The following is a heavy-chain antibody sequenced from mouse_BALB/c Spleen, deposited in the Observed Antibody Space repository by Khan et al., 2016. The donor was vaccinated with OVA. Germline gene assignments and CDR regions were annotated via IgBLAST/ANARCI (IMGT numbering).Heavy chain of an antibody. J-gene: IGHJ2*01. V-gene: IGHV14-1*02. CDR2: IDPENGNT. Sequence: EVQLQESGTELVRPGALVRLSCTVSGFNIKDYYIHWVKQRPDQGLEWIGWIDPENGNTIYDPKFQGKASITADTSPNTAYLQLSSLTSEDTAVYYCPRSILLCFDYWGQGTTLTVSS. CDR1: GFNIKDYY. D-gene: IGHD6-2*01. CDR3: PRSILLCFDY.